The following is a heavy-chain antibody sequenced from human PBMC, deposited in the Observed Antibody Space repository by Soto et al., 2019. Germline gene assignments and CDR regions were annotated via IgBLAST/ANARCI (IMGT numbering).Heavy chain of an antibody. CDR2: IKQDGTEK. D-gene: IGHD5-12*01. Sequence: ESGGGLVQPGGSLRLSCAASGFTFSNYWMSCVRQAPGKGLEWVANIKQDGTEKNYVYSVRGRFTISRDNAKNSLDLQMNSLTAEDTAVYYCASVAIWGQGTLVTVSS. CDR1: GFTFSNYW. CDR3: ASVAI. V-gene: IGHV3-7*01. J-gene: IGHJ4*02.